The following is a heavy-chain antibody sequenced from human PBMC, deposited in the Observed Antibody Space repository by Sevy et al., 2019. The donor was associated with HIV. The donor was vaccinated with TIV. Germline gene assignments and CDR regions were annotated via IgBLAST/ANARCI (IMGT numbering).Heavy chain of an antibody. V-gene: IGHV3-23*01. CDR3: ARDGNYYDSSGYQSYYYYYGMDV. CDR2: ISGSGGST. D-gene: IGHD3-22*01. J-gene: IGHJ6*02. CDR1: GFTFSTYA. Sequence: GGSLRLSCAASGFTFSTYAMSWVRQAPGKGLEWVSAISGSGGSTYYADSVKGRFTISRDKSKNTLYLQMNSLRAEDTAVYYCARDGNYYDSSGYQSYYYYYGMDVWGQGTTVTVSS.